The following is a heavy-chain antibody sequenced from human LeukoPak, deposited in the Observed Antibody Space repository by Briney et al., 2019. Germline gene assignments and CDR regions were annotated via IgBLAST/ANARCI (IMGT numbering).Heavy chain of an antibody. CDR2: INANSGVT. CDR1: GYSFTSYW. Sequence: GESLKISCKGSGYSFTSYWIGWVRQAPGQGLEWMGNINANSGVTNYAQKFQGRVTMTRDTSITTAYMELNNLRSDDTAVYFCAREDESGWRRFDYWGQGTLVTVSS. CDR3: AREDESGWRRFDY. V-gene: IGHV1-2*02. J-gene: IGHJ4*02. D-gene: IGHD6-19*01.